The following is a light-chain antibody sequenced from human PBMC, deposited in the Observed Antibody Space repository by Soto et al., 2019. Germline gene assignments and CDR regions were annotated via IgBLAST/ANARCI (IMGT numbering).Light chain of an antibody. Sequence: DIQMTQSPSSLSAFVGDRVTITCRASQSISSYLNWYQQKPGKAPKLLIYAASSLQSGVPSRFSDSGSGTHFTLIINNLQPEDLATYYCQHSYSIPTFGQGTKVEIK. CDR2: AAS. V-gene: IGKV1-39*01. CDR1: QSISSY. CDR3: QHSYSIPT. J-gene: IGKJ1*01.